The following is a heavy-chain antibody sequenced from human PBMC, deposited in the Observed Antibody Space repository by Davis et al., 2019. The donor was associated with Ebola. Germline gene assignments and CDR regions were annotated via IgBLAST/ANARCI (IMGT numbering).Heavy chain of an antibody. CDR2: IIPIFGTA. J-gene: IGHJ3*02. D-gene: IGHD2-15*01. CDR1: GGTFSSYA. Sequence: SVKVSCKASGGTFSSYAISWVRQAPGQGLEWMGGIIPIFGTANYAQKFQGRVTITADESTSTAYMELSSLRSEDTAVYYCANGYCSGGSCYPAKAFDIWGQGTMVTVSS. V-gene: IGHV1-69*13. CDR3: ANGYCSGGSCYPAKAFDI.